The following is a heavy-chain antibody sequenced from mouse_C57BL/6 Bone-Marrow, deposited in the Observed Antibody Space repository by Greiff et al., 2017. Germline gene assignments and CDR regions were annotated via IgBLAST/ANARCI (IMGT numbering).Heavy chain of an antibody. CDR1: GYSFTGYY. CDR2: INPSTGGT. J-gene: IGHJ3*01. V-gene: IGHV1-42*01. CDR3: ALDAD. Sequence: VQLQQSGPELVKPGASVKISCKASGYSFTGYYMNWVKQSPEKSLEWIGEINPSTGGTTYNQKFKAQATLTVDKSSSTAYMQLKSLTSEDSAVYFCALDADWGKGTLVTVSA.